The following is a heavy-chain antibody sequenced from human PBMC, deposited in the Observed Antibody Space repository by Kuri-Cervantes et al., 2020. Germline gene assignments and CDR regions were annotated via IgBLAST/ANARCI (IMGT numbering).Heavy chain of an antibody. D-gene: IGHD3-10*01. CDR3: AKSLGTRGNSGKGYYYYMDV. V-gene: IGHV3-64*04. CDR1: GFTFSSYA. J-gene: IGHJ6*03. CDR2: ISGNGGST. Sequence: GESLKISCAASGFTFSSYAMHWVRQAPGKGLEYVSAISGNGGSTYYADSVKGRFTISRDNSKNTLYLQMNSLRAEDTAVYYCAKSLGTRGNSGKGYYYYMDVWGKGTTVTVSS.